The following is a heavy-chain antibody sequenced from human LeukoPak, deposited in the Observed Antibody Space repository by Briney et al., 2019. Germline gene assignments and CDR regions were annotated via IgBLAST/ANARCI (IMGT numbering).Heavy chain of an antibody. CDR3: ARAPGGGVDYYDY. D-gene: IGHD2-21*01. Sequence: GGSLRLSCAASGFTFSSYEMNWVRQAPGKGLEWVSYISSSGSTIYYADSVKGRFTISRDSAKNSLYLQMNSLRAEDTAVYYCARAPGGGVDYYDYWGQGTLVSVSS. CDR1: GFTFSSYE. J-gene: IGHJ4*02. V-gene: IGHV3-48*03. CDR2: ISSSGSTI.